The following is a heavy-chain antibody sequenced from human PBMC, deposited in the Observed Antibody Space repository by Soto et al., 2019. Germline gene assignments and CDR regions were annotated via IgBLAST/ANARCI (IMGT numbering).Heavy chain of an antibody. CDR1: GFTFDDYT. J-gene: IGHJ4*02. Sequence: EVQLVESGGVVVQPGGSLRLSCAASGFTFDDYTMHWVRQAPGEGLEWGSLISWDGGSTYYADSVKGRFTISRDNSKNSLYVQMNSLRTEDTALYYFARGLYYDSSGNDYWGQGTLVTVSS. CDR2: ISWDGGST. D-gene: IGHD3-22*01. CDR3: ARGLYYDSSGNDY. V-gene: IGHV3-43*01.